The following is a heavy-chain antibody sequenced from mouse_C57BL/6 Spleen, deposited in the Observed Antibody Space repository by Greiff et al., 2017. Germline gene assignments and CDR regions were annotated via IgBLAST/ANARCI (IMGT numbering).Heavy chain of an antibody. CDR1: GFTFSSYG. J-gene: IGHJ2*01. V-gene: IGHV5-6*02. D-gene: IGHD1-1*01. CDR3: ARQGAITAVVAPFDY. Sequence: DVKLVESGGDLVKPGGSLKLSCAASGFTFSSYGMSWVRQTPDKRLEWVATISSGGSYTYYPDSVKGRFTISRDNAKNTLYLQMSSLKSKDTAMYYCARQGAITAVVAPFDYWGQGTTLTVSS. CDR2: ISSGGSYT.